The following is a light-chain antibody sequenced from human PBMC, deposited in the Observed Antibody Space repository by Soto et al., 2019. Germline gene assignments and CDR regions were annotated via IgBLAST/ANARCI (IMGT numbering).Light chain of an antibody. CDR1: SSDVGSHNL. V-gene: IGLV2-23*02. CDR2: EVS. J-gene: IGLJ2*01. CDR3: CSYAGSSSVV. Sequence: QSVLTQPASVSGSPGQSINISCTGTSSDVGSHNLVSWYQQHPGKAPKLMIYEVSKRPSGVSNRFSGSKSGNTASLTISGLQAEDEADYYCCSYAGSSSVVVGGGTKLTVL.